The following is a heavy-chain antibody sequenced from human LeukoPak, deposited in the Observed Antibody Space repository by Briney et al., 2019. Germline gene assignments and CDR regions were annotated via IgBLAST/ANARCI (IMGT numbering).Heavy chain of an antibody. Sequence: ASVKVSCKTSGYTFSNFGIYWVRQAPGQGLEWMGWISGNNDNPNYGQKFQGRFTVTTDSSTSTAYMELRNLRFDDTAVYYCARDGTSTDDCWGQGTLVTVSS. V-gene: IGHV1-18*01. CDR2: ISGNNDNP. CDR1: GYTFSNFG. J-gene: IGHJ4*02. D-gene: IGHD2-2*01. CDR3: ARDGTSTDDC.